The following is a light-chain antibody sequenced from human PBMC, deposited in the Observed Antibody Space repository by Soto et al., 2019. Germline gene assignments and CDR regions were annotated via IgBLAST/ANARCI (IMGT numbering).Light chain of an antibody. CDR3: QQYNNWPQT. Sequence: VLSQSPCTLSLSPGERATLSCRASQSVSSYLVWYQQKPGQAPRLLIYGASTSATGIPARFSGSGSGTEFTLTISSLQSEDFAVYYCQQYNNWPQTFGQGTKVDIK. V-gene: IGKV3-15*01. CDR1: QSVSSY. CDR2: GAS. J-gene: IGKJ1*01.